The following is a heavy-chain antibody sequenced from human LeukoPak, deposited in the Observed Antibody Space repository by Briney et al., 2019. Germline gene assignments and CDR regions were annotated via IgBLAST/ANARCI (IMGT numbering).Heavy chain of an antibody. D-gene: IGHD6-19*01. CDR1: GFTFSSYA. V-gene: IGHV3-23*01. J-gene: IGHJ3*01. CDR3: AREVSGWRGGAFDV. CDR2: ISGSGGST. Sequence: GGSLRLSCAASGFTFSSYAMSWVRQAPGRGLEWVSAISGSGGSTYYADSVKGRFTISRDNSKNTLYLQMNSLRAEDTAVYYCAREVSGWRGGAFDVWGQGTMVAVSS.